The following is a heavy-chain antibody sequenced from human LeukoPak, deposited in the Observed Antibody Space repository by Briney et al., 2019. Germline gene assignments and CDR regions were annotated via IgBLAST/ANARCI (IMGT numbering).Heavy chain of an antibody. CDR2: INSDGSST. Sequence: GGSLRLSCAASGFTFGSYWMHWVRQAPGKGLVWVSRINSDGSSTSYADSVKGRFTISRDNAKNTLYLQMNSLRAEDTAVYYCARAGSTSWYSNRFDPWGQGTLVTVSS. J-gene: IGHJ5*02. CDR3: ARAGSTSWYSNRFDP. D-gene: IGHD6-13*01. V-gene: IGHV3-74*01. CDR1: GFTFGSYW.